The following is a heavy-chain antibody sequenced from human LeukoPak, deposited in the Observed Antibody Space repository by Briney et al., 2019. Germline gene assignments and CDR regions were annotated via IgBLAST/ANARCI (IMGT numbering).Heavy chain of an antibody. CDR3: TRSLGSGWYIDY. D-gene: IGHD6-19*01. J-gene: IGHJ4*02. CDR1: GFTSGDYA. Sequence: GGSLRLSCTASGFTSGDYALSWFRQAPGKGLEWVSFISSKAYGGTTKYAASVRGRFTILRDYSKAIAYLQMDSLKTEDTGMYYCTRSLGSGWYIDYWGQGTLVTVSS. CDR2: ISSKAYGGTT. V-gene: IGHV3-49*03.